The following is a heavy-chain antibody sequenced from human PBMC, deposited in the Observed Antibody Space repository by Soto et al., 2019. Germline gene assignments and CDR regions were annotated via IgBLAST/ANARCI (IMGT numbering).Heavy chain of an antibody. CDR1: GFTFDDYA. Sequence: LRLSCAASGFTFDDYAMHWVRQAPGKGLEWVSGISWNSGSIGYADSVKGRFTISRDNAKNSLYLQMNSLRAEDTALYYCAKRHYYYYGMDVWGQGTTVTVSS. CDR3: AKRHYYYYGMDV. V-gene: IGHV3-9*01. J-gene: IGHJ6*02. CDR2: ISWNSGSI.